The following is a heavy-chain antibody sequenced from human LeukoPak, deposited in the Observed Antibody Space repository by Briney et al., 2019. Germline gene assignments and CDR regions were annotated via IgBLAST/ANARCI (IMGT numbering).Heavy chain of an antibody. Sequence: GASVKVSCKTSGYTYPNYGIAWVRQAPGQGLEWMGWISYKNGHTNYAQKFQGRVSMTTDTSTSTVYMDLTSLRSEDTAVYYCATDRAYQLLYYYWGQGTLVTVSS. V-gene: IGHV1-18*01. CDR3: ATDRAYQLLYYY. D-gene: IGHD2-2*02. CDR2: ISYKNGHT. J-gene: IGHJ4*02. CDR1: GYTYPNYG.